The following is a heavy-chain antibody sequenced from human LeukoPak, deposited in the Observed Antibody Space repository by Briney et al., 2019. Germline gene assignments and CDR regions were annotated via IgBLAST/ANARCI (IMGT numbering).Heavy chain of an antibody. CDR1: GFIFSNYW. CDR2: VKQDGSEK. D-gene: IGHD6-19*01. V-gene: IGHV3-7*01. CDR3: ASSGWWGGNFDY. Sequence: GGSLRLSCAASGFIFSNYWMSWVRQAPGKGLEWVANVKQDGSEKYYVDSVKGRFTISRDNAKNSVYLQMNSLRAEDTAVYYCASSGWWGGNFDYWGQGTLVTVSS. J-gene: IGHJ4*02.